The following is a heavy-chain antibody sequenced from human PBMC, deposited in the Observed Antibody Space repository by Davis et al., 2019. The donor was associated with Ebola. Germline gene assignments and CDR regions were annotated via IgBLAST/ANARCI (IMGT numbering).Heavy chain of an antibody. V-gene: IGHV3-74*01. CDR2: INSDGSST. J-gene: IGHJ4*02. D-gene: IGHD3-3*01. CDR3: ARGDTIFGVDEFDY. Sequence: HTGGSLRLSCAASGFTFSSYWMHWVRHAPGKGLVWVSRINSDGSSTSYADSVKGRFTISRDNAKNTLYLQMNSLRAEDTAVYYCARGDTIFGVDEFDYWGQGTLVTVSS. CDR1: GFTFSSYW.